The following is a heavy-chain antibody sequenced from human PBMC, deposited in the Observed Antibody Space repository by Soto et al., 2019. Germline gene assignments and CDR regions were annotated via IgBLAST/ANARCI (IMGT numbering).Heavy chain of an antibody. D-gene: IGHD1-26*01. CDR3: ARTKRKLPADYYYYYGMDV. Sequence: SETLSLTCTVSGGSITTYYWSWIRQPPGKGLEWIGYIYFCGSTNYNLAFKSRVTISVDTSKNPSSLKLSSVTSADTAVYYCARTKRKLPADYYYYYGMDVWGQGTTVTVSS. CDR1: GGSITTYY. CDR2: IYFCGST. V-gene: IGHV4-59*01. J-gene: IGHJ6*02.